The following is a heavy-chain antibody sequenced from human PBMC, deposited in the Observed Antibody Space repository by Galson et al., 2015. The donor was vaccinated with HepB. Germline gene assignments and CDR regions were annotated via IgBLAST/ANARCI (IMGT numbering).Heavy chain of an antibody. V-gene: IGHV3-23*01. CDR3: ARACWKDCGGGLLGYYYYGLDV. CDR1: GFSFSIYA. Sequence: SLRLSCAASGFSFSIYAMSWVRQAPGKGLEWVSGISGSGGSTNYADSVKGRFTISRDNSKNTLYLQMNSLRADDTAVYYCARACWKDCGGGLLGYYYYGLDVWGQGTTVTVSS. CDR2: ISGSGGST. D-gene: IGHD2-21*01. J-gene: IGHJ6*02.